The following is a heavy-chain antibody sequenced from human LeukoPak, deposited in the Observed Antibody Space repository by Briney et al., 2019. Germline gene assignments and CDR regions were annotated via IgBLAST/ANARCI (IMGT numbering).Heavy chain of an antibody. Sequence: PSETLSLTCTVSGGSISSYYWSWIRQPPGKGLEWIGYIYYSGSTNYNPSLKSRVTISVDTSKNQFSLKLSSVTAADTAVYYCAKSGYEIPWFDRWGQGTLVTVSS. CDR3: AKSGYEIPWFDR. J-gene: IGHJ5*02. CDR1: GGSISSYY. CDR2: IYYSGST. V-gene: IGHV4-59*08. D-gene: IGHD5-12*01.